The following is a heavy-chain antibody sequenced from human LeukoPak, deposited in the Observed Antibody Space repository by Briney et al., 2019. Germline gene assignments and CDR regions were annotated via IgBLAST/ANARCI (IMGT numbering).Heavy chain of an antibody. CDR1: VDSVSNSHFY. V-gene: IGHV4-39*01. D-gene: IGHD1-14*01. Sequence: SETLSLTYSVSVDSVSNSHFYWAWIRQPPGKGLEWIGSVYYIETTYYNSSLKSRVTISVDASKNQFSLSLNSVTAADTAVYYCARRRSHPDSAFDFWGQGTMVTVSS. CDR3: ARRRSHPDSAFDF. CDR2: VYYIETT. J-gene: IGHJ3*01.